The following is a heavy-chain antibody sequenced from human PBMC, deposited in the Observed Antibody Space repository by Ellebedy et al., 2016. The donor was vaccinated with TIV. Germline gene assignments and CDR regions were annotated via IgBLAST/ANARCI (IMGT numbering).Heavy chain of an antibody. D-gene: IGHD3-16*01. V-gene: IGHV3-53*01. CDR3: ERDGAGGGK. CDR2: IYSGGST. CDR1: GFTVSNNY. J-gene: IGHJ4*02. Sequence: PGGSLRLSCAASGFTVSNNYMNWVRQAPGKGLEWVSLIYSGGSTRYADSVKGRFTISRDSSNNTLYLQMTSRTAEDTAVNYCERDGAGGGKWGQGTLVTVSS.